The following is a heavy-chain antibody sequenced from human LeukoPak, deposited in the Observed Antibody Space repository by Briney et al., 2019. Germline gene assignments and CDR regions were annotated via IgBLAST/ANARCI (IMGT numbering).Heavy chain of an antibody. D-gene: IGHD3-22*01. CDR1: GFTFSSYA. Sequence: GGSLRLSCAASGFTFSSYAMSWVRQAPGKGLEWVSAISGSGGSTYYADSVKGRFTISRDNSKNTLYLQMNSLRAEGTAVYYCAKDGPITMIVVGNNWFDPWGQGTLVTVSS. CDR2: ISGSGGST. J-gene: IGHJ5*02. V-gene: IGHV3-23*01. CDR3: AKDGPITMIVVGNNWFDP.